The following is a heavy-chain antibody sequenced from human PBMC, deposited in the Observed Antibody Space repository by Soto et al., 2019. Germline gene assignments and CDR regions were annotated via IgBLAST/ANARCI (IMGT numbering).Heavy chain of an antibody. CDR2: IYYSGST. D-gene: IGHD5-18*01. V-gene: IGHV4-61*01. Sequence: QVQLQESGPGLVKPSETLSLTCTVSGGSVSSGSYYWSWIRQPPGTGLEWIGYIYYSGSTNYNPSLKSRVTISVDTSKNQFSLKLSSGTAADTAVYYCARVHVDTARDFDYWGQGTLVTVSS. J-gene: IGHJ4*02. CDR1: GGSVSSGSYY. CDR3: ARVHVDTARDFDY.